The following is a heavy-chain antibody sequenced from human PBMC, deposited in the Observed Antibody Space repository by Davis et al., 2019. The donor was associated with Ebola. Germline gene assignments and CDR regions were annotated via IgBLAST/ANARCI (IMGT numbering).Heavy chain of an antibody. CDR3: ARQSYDFWSGSLSKYNWFDP. J-gene: IGHJ5*02. D-gene: IGHD3-3*01. CDR1: GGSFSGYY. CDR2: IYYSGST. V-gene: IGHV4-59*08. Sequence: SETLSLTCAVYGGSFSGYYWSWIRQPPGKGLEWIGYIYYSGSTNYNPSLKSRVTISVDTSKNQFSLKLSSVTAADTAVYYCARQSYDFWSGSLSKYNWFDPWGQGTLVTVSS.